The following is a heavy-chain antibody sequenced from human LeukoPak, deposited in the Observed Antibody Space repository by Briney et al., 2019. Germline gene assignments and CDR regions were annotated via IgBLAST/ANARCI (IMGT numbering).Heavy chain of an antibody. J-gene: IGHJ6*04. D-gene: IGHD1-26*01. CDR2: IYYSGST. V-gene: IGHV4-59*01. CDR3: AREGGRAGGDV. CDR1: GGSISSYY. Sequence: SETLSLTCTVSGGSISSYYWSWIRQPPGKGLEWIGYIYYSGSTTYNPSLKSRLTISVDTSKNQFSLRLSSLTAADTAVYYCAREGGRAGGDVWGKGTTVTVSS.